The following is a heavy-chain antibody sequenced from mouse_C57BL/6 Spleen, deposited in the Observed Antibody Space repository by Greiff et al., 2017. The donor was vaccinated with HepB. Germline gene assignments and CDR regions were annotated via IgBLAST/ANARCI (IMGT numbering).Heavy chain of an antibody. CDR1: GFTFSSYA. J-gene: IGHJ2*01. Sequence: EVKVVESGEGLVKPGGSLKLSCAASGFTFSSYAMSWVRQTPEKRLEWVAYISSGGDYIYYADTVKGRFTISRDNARNTLYLQMSSLKSEDTAMYYCTRAHYYGSSYLDYWGQGTTLTVSS. CDR2: ISSGGDYI. V-gene: IGHV5-9-1*02. CDR3: TRAHYYGSSYLDY. D-gene: IGHD1-1*01.